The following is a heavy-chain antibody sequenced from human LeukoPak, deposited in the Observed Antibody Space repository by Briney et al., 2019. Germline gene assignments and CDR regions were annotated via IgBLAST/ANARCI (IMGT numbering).Heavy chain of an antibody. CDR3: ASRWRIAAAGKEFDY. V-gene: IGHV4-61*08. D-gene: IGHD6-13*01. J-gene: IGHJ4*02. CDR1: GGSISSGGYY. Sequence: SQTLSLTCAVSGGSISSGGYYWSWIRQPPGKGLEWIGYIYYSGSTNYNPSLKSRVTISVDTSKNQFSLKLSSVTAADTAVYYCASRWRIAAAGKEFDYWGQGTLVTVSS. CDR2: IYYSGST.